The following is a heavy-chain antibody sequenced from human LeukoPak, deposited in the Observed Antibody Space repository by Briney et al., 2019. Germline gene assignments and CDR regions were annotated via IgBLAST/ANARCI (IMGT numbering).Heavy chain of an antibody. CDR2: INPYNGNT. CDR3: ARDRAYDFWSGYLAGYYYYGMDV. J-gene: IGHJ6*02. Sequence: ASVKVSCKASGYTFTNYGISWVRQAPGQGLEWMGWINPYNGNTNCAQKLQGRVTMTTDTSTSTAYMELRSLRPDDTAVYYCARDRAYDFWSGYLAGYYYYGMDVWGQGTTVTVSS. CDR1: GYTFTNYG. V-gene: IGHV1-18*01. D-gene: IGHD3-3*01.